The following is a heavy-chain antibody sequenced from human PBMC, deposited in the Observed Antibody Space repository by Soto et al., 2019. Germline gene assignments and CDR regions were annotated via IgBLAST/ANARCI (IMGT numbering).Heavy chain of an antibody. CDR3: ARGAFGGVIVTDFDY. V-gene: IGHV4-34*01. CDR1: GGSFSGYY. CDR2: INHSGST. D-gene: IGHD3-16*02. J-gene: IGHJ4*02. Sequence: SETLSLTCAVYGGSFSGYYWSWNRQPPGKGLEWIGEINHSGSTNYNPSLKSRVTISVDTSKNQFSLKLSSVTAADTAVYYCARGAFGGVIVTDFDYWGQGTLVTVSS.